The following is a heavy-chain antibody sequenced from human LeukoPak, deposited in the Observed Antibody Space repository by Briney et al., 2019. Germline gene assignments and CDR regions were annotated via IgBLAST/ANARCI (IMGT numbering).Heavy chain of an antibody. CDR2: VNPNNGGT. CDR3: ATGAQYGLREIPYFYYMHV. D-gene: IGHD3-10*01. J-gene: IGHJ6*03. Sequence: ASVKVSCKASGYPFTGYYVHWVRQAPGHGLEWMGWVNPNNGGTHSAQKFQGRVSMTGDTSITTAYMELSSLTSDDTAVYYCATGAQYGLREIPYFYYMHVWGTGTTVTV. CDR1: GYPFTGYY. V-gene: IGHV1-2*02.